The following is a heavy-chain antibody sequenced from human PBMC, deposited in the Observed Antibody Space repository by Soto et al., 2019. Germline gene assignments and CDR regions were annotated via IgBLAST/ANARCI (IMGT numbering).Heavy chain of an antibody. CDR2: INSDGSST. Sequence: EVQLVESGGGLVQPGESLRLSCAASGFTFSSYWMHWVRQAPGKGLVWVSRINSDGSSTSYAGSVKGRFTISRDNAKNTVYLQMNSLRAEDTAVYYCVRTSLVVAAATREDYWGQGTLVTFSS. V-gene: IGHV3-74*01. CDR1: GFTFSSYW. CDR3: VRTSLVVAAATREDY. J-gene: IGHJ4*02. D-gene: IGHD2-15*01.